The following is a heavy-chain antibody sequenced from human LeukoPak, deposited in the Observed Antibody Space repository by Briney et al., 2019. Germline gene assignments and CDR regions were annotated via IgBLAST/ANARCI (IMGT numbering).Heavy chain of an antibody. V-gene: IGHV5-51*01. J-gene: IGHJ3*01. CDR1: GYRFNNYW. D-gene: IGHD5-12*01. CDR3: ARHKAERGSSGYDWGAFDV. Sequence: GESLKISCKNSGYRFNNYWIGWVRQMPGKGLEWMGIIYPDDSDTRYSPSFQGQVTISADKSISTAYLQWSSLKASDTAMYYCARHKAERGSSGYDWGAFDVWGQGTMVTISS. CDR2: IYPDDSDT.